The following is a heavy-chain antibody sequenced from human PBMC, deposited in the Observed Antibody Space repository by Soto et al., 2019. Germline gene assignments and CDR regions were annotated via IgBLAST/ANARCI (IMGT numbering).Heavy chain of an antibody. CDR3: ARDLLGGDYSYYYMDV. V-gene: IGHV3-66*01. CDR2: IYTGGST. CDR1: GFTVSSNY. J-gene: IGHJ6*03. Sequence: EVQLVESGGGLVQPGGSLRLSCAASGFTVSSNYMSWVRQAPGKGLEWVSVIYTGGSTYYADSVKGRFTISRDNSKNTLYLQTNRIIAEDTAVYYCARDLLGGDYSYYYMDVWGKGTTVTVSS. D-gene: IGHD2-15*01.